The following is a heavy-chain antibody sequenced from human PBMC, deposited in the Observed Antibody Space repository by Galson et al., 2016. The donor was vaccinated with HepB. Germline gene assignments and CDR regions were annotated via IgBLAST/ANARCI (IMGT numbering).Heavy chain of an antibody. J-gene: IGHJ6*02. CDR2: ISHTGGST. CDR1: GFTFSSFA. V-gene: IGHV3-23*01. D-gene: IGHD6-19*01. Sequence: SLRLSCAASGFTFSSFAMTRARQAPGKGLEWVSIISHTGGSTYYADSVKGRFTTSRDDSINTLYLQMNNLRAEDTAVYYCVRNPQKGLSDSTGWYMFDYYYNGMDGWGQGTTVTVAS. CDR3: VRNPQKGLSDSTGWYMFDYYYNGMDG.